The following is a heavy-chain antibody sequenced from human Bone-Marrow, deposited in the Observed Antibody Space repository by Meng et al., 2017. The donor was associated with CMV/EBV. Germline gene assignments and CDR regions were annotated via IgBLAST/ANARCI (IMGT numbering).Heavy chain of an antibody. D-gene: IGHD1-1*01. CDR2: IKQDGSEK. V-gene: IGHV3-7*01. CDR1: GFSFSSYW. J-gene: IGHJ6*02. Sequence: GSLRLSCAASGFSFSSYWMSWVRQAPGKGLEWVANIKQDGSEKYYVDSVKGRLTISRDNAKNSLYLQMNSLRAEDTAVYYCARDNYPALYYYGMDVWGQGTTVTVSS. CDR3: ARDNYPALYYYGMDV.